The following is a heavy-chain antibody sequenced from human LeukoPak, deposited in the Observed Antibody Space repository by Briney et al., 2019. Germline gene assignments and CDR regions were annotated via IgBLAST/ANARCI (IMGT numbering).Heavy chain of an antibody. CDR2: ISPSGGDT. CDR3: ATYGNGWFQPLDN. CDR1: GITFSRYA. J-gene: IGHJ4*02. V-gene: IGHV3-23*01. Sequence: GRSLRLSCAASGITFSRYAMSWVRQAPGKWLEWVSSISPSGGDTEHADSVKGRFTISRDNSKSTLFLQMNSLRVEDTAVYYCATYGNGWFQPLDNWGQGTLVTVSS. D-gene: IGHD6-19*01.